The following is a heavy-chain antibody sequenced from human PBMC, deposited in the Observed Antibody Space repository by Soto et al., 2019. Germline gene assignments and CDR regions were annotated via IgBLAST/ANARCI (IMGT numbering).Heavy chain of an antibody. D-gene: IGHD6-13*01. V-gene: IGHV6-1*01. CDR2: TYYRSKWYN. J-gene: IGHJ6*02. CDR3: ARAELVQDYYYGMDV. Sequence: WHWIRQSPSRGLEWLGRTYYRSKWYNDYAVSVKSRITINPDTSKNQFSLQLNSVTPEDTAVYYCARAELVQDYYYGMDVWGQGTTVTVSS.